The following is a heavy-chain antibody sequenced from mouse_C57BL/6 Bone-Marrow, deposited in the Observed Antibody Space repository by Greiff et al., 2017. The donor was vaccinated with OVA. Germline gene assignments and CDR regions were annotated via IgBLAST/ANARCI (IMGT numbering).Heavy chain of an antibody. V-gene: IGHV12-3*01. CDR1: GFPITSGYY. CDR2: IPHSGET. CDR3: AGIYHWYFDV. D-gene: IGHD1-1*01. J-gene: IGHJ1*03. Sequence: QVHVKQSGPGLVKPSPSLFLTCSITGFPITSGYYWIWIRQSPGKPLEWMGYIPHSGETFYNPSLQSPISITRETSNHQFFLQLNSVTTEDTAMYYCAGIYHWYFDVWGTGTTVTVSS.